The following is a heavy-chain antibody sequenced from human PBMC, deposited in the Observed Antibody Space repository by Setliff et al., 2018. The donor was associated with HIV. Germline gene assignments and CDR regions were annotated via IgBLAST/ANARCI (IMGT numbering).Heavy chain of an antibody. CDR3: AREKVGQQLVIDAFDI. D-gene: IGHD6-13*01. CDR1: GNTFTSYY. V-gene: IGHV1-46*01. CDR2: INPSGDST. J-gene: IGHJ3*02. Sequence: ASVKVSCKASGNTFTSYYMHWVRQAPGQGLEWTGIINPSGDSTSYAQKFQGRVTMTRDTSTRTVYMELSSLRSEDTAVYYCAREKVGQQLVIDAFDIWGQGTMVTVSS.